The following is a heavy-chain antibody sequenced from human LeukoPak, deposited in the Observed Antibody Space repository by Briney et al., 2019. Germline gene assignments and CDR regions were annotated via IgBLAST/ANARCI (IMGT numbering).Heavy chain of an antibody. CDR2: IRSQAQGGTT. D-gene: IGHD3-16*02. Sequence: GGSLRLSCIGSGFNFGTYGIMWVRQAPGKGLEWIGRIRSQAQGGTTEYAASVRDRFTFSRDDSISTAYLQMDSLKTEDTAVYYCTTSELTTYGGVIVRYSDYWGQGTLVIVSS. V-gene: IGHV3-49*04. CDR3: TTSELTTYGGVIVRYSDY. J-gene: IGHJ4*02. CDR1: GFNFGTYG.